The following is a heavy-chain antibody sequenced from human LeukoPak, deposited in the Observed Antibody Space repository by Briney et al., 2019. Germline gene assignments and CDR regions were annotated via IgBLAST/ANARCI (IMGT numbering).Heavy chain of an antibody. CDR3: AGDPDGGYCSGGSCPPGH. CDR2: IKQDGSEK. D-gene: IGHD2-15*01. CDR1: GFTFSSYW. V-gene: IGHV3-7*03. J-gene: IGHJ4*02. Sequence: GGSLRLSCAASGFTFSSYWMSRVRQAPGKGLEWVANIKQDGSEKYYVDSVKGRFTISRDNAKNSLYLQMNSLRAEDTAVYYCAGDPDGGYCSGGSCPPGHWGQGTLVTVSS.